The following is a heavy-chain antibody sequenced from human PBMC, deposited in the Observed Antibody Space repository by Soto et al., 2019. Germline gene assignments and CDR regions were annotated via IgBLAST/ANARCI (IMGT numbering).Heavy chain of an antibody. D-gene: IGHD2-21*01. V-gene: IGHV3-33*06. CDR3: AKDRGGGAVVPDY. J-gene: IGHJ4*02. CDR2: IWYDGSNE. CDR1: GFSFSSYG. Sequence: QVQLVESGGGVVQPGRSLRLSCAASGFSFSSYGIHWVRQAPGKGLEWVAVIWYDGSNEYYADSVKGRFSISRDNSKSRVYLKMNSRRAEDTAVYYCAKDRGGGAVVPDYWGQGTLVTVSS.